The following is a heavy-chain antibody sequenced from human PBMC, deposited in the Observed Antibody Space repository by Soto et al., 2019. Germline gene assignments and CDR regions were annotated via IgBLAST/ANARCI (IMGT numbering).Heavy chain of an antibody. CDR3: ARDLKVAASNSYFYHGMDV. CDR1: GFSFSNYT. J-gene: IGHJ6*02. Sequence: GGSLRLSCAASGFSFSNYTMNWVRQAPGKGLDWLSSISRSSSNIFYADSVKGRFTVSRDNANNLLYLQINSLSAEDTAIYYCARDLKVAASNSYFYHGMDVWGQGTTVTVSS. CDR2: ISRSSSNI. D-gene: IGHD6-19*01. V-gene: IGHV3-21*01.